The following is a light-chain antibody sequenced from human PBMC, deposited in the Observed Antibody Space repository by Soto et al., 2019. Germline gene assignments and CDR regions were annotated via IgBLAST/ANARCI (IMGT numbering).Light chain of an antibody. CDR3: QQHNQWPIT. CDR2: DAS. V-gene: IGKV1-5*01. J-gene: IGKJ5*01. Sequence: DIQMTQSPSTVSASIGDRVTITCRASESIRTWLAWYQHKPGKAPKFLIYDASSLESGVPSRFSGSGPGTEFTLTINSLQSEDSAVYYCQQHNQWPITFGQGTRLEIK. CDR1: ESIRTW.